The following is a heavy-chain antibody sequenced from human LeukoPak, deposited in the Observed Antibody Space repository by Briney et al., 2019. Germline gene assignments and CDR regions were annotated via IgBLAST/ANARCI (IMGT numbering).Heavy chain of an antibody. Sequence: GGLRLSCAASGFTVSSNYMSWVRQAPGKGLEWVSVIYSGGSTYYADSVKGRFTISRDNSKNTLYLQMNSLRAEDTAVYYCARDIIEVVPAAIGLDYWGQGTLVTVSS. D-gene: IGHD2-2*02. CDR2: IYSGGST. V-gene: IGHV3-53*05. CDR1: GFTVSSNY. J-gene: IGHJ4*02. CDR3: ARDIIEVVPAAIGLDY.